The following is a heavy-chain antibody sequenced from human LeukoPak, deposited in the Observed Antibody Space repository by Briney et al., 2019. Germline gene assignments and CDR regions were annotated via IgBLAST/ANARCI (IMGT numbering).Heavy chain of an antibody. J-gene: IGHJ4*02. V-gene: IGHV4-59*08. Sequence: TSETLSLTCTVSGGSISSYYWSWNRQPPGKGLEWIGYIYYSGSTNYNPSLKSRVTISVDTSKNQFSLKLSSVTAADTAVYYCARLVQQLDYFDYWGQGTLVTVSS. CDR2: IYYSGST. CDR1: GGSISSYY. D-gene: IGHD6-13*01. CDR3: ARLVQQLDYFDY.